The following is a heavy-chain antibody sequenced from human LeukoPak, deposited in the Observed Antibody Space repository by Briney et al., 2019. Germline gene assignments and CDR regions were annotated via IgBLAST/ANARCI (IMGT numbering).Heavy chain of an antibody. D-gene: IGHD3-22*01. V-gene: IGHV3-23*01. CDR3: AKDGYYVSSGYYESNYYYGMDV. CDR2: ISGSGGST. J-gene: IGHJ6*02. Sequence: GGSLRLSCAASGFTFSSYAMSWVRQAPGKGLEWVSAISGSGGSTYYADSVKGRFTISRDNSKNTLYLQMNSLRAEDTAVYYCAKDGYYVSSGYYESNYYYGMDVWGQGTTVTVSS. CDR1: GFTFSSYA.